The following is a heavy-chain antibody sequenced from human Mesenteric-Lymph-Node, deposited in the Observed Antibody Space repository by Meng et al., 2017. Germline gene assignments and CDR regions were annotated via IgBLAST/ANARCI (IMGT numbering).Heavy chain of an antibody. CDR3: ARGYHDSSGYGYWYFDL. V-gene: IGHV4-4*02. J-gene: IGHJ2*01. Sequence: VQLKGSAPGLLKLSGTRSLTGAVSGAYISSNNWWSWVRQSPGKGLEWIGEIHHSGSTNYNPSLKSRVTISVDKSKNQFSLKLSAVTAADTAVYYCARGYHDSSGYGYWYFDLWGRGTLVTVSS. CDR2: IHHSGST. CDR1: GAYISSNNW. D-gene: IGHD3-22*01.